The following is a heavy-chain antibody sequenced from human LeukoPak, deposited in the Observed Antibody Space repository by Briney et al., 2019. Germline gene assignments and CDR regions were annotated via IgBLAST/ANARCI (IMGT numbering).Heavy chain of an antibody. J-gene: IGHJ5*02. D-gene: IGHD3-9*01. V-gene: IGHV1-18*01. CDR1: GGTFSSYA. CDR2: ISAYNGNT. CDR3: ARDGGNYYDILTGYYHSALNWFDP. Sequence: ASVKVSCKASGGTFSSYAISWVRQAPGQGLEWMGWISAYNGNTNYAQKLQGRVTMTTDTSTSTAYMELRSLRSDDTAVYYCARDGGNYYDILTGYYHSALNWFDPWGQGTLVTVSS.